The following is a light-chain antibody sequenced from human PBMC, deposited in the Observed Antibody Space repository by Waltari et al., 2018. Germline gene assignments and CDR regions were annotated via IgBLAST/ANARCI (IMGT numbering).Light chain of an antibody. CDR3: VQGLIFPYS. CDR2: GGS. J-gene: IGKJ2*03. Sequence: DIVMTQTPLFLPITPGEPASISCRSSQTLLHSSGNTYLHWYLQRPGQPPQLLIFGGSKRASGVPDRFSASGSASDFTLTISKVEAEDVGTYFCVQGLIFPYSCGRGTKMEIK. V-gene: IGKV2-40*01. CDR1: QTLLHSSGNTY.